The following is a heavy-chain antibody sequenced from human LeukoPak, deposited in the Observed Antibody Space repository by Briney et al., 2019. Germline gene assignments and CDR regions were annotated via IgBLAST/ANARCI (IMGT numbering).Heavy chain of an antibody. J-gene: IGHJ4*02. V-gene: IGHV1-8*03. D-gene: IGHD3-16*01. CDR2: MDPNSGNT. Sequence: ASVKVSCKASGYTFTSYDINWVRQASGQGHEWMGWMDPNSGNTDYAQKFQGRVTFTRDTSITTAYMELSNLRSEDTAVYYCARAPHRNLLLNYDYVFDYWGQGTQVTVSS. CDR3: ARAPHRNLLLNYDYVFDY. CDR1: GYTFTSYD.